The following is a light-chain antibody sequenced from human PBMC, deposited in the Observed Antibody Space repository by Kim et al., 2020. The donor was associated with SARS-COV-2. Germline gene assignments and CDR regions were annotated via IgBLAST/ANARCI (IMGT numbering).Light chain of an antibody. CDR3: QHSFSTPWLS. J-gene: IGKJ4*01. CDR1: QSIATR. V-gene: IGKV1-39*01. CDR2: AAS. Sequence: IQMTQSPSSLAASVGDRITIACRASQSIATRLNWYQQRPGKAPKLLIYAASSLQSGVPSRFSGAGSGTDFTLTISSLQPEDFATYFCQHSFSTPWLSFGGGSTVDIK.